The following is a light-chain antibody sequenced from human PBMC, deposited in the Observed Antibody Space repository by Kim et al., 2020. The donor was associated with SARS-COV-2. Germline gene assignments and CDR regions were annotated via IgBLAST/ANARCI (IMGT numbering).Light chain of an antibody. CDR2: HAS. CDR3: QQYYNYYT. V-gene: IGKV3-15*01. Sequence: LSVSQGERVTLSCRASQSISNYLGWYQQKPGRAPRLLIYHASTRATDVPARFSGSGSGTDFTLSISSLQSEDFAVYFCQQYYNYYTFGQGTKLEI. CDR1: QSISNY. J-gene: IGKJ2*01.